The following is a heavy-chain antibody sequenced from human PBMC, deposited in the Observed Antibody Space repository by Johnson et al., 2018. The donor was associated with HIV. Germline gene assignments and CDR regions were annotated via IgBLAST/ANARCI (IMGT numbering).Heavy chain of an antibody. J-gene: IGHJ3*02. CDR2: ISYDGTNK. D-gene: IGHD3-3*01. CDR3: ARDRRDDFWSGYSHGFDI. V-gene: IGHV3-30*03. CDR1: GFTFSSYG. Sequence: QVPLVESGGGVVQPGRSLRLSCAASGFTFSSYGMHWVRQAPGKGLEWVAVISYDGTNKYYTDSVKGRFTISRDNSKKTLYLQMNSLRAEDTAVYYCARDRRDDFWSGYSHGFDIWGQGTMVTVSS.